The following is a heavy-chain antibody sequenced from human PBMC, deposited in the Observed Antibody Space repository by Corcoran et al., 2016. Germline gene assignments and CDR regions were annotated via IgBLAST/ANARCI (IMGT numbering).Heavy chain of an antibody. V-gene: IGHV4-34*01. CDR3: AGGLLAGPFDS. CDR2: INHSGST. CDR1: GGSFSGYY. Sequence: QVQLQQWGAGLLKPSQTLSLTCAVYGGSFSGYYWSWIRQPPGKGLEWIGEINHSGSTNSNPSLKSRVTISVDTSKNQFSLKLSSVTAADTAVNYCAGGLLAGPFDSWGQGTLVTVSS. J-gene: IGHJ4*02. D-gene: IGHD6-19*01.